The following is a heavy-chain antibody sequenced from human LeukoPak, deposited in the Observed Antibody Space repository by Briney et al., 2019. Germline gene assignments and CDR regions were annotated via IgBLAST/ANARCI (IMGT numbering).Heavy chain of an antibody. D-gene: IGHD4-11*01. CDR3: ARGARLQPMGEF. J-gene: IGHJ4*02. V-gene: IGHV3-23*01. CDR2: ISGDGRDT. CDR1: GFTFSSYA. Sequence: GGSLRLSCAASGFTFSSYAMSWVRQAPGRGLQWVSSISGDGRDTFYADSVKGRFTVSRDNSKTTMFLQMNSLRVEDTALYYCARGARLQPMGEFWGQGTLVTVSS.